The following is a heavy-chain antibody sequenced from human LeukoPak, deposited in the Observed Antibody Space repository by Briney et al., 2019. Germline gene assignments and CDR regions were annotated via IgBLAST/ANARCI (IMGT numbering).Heavy chain of an antibody. D-gene: IGHD2-21*02. CDR2: IKNKRGSYTA. CDR3: GRDTATALDY. V-gene: IGHV3-72*01. CDR1: GFTLNDHY. J-gene: IGHJ4*02. Sequence: GGSLRLSCAASGFTLNDHYMDWVRQAPGKGLGWVGRIKNKRGSYTADYAASVKGRFTISRDDSQNSLYLQMNSLKTEDTAVYYCGRDTATALDYWGQGTLVTVSS.